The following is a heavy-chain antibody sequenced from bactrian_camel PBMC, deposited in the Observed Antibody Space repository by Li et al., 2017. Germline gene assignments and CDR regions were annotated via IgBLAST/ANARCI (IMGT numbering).Heavy chain of an antibody. CDR2: IETQTEDT. D-gene: IGHD3*01. J-gene: IGHJ4*01. CDR3: AASGGLLGRWCYEFPVNWVSWLYN. V-gene: IGHV3S1*01. CDR1: RVNSYC. Sequence: HVQLVESGGGSVRVGGSLTLSCQFSRVNSYCLGWFRQALGKEREGVAAIETQTEDTFYDDSLKGRFTISQDGAKNTLYLHMNNLKPEDTAMYHCAASGGLLGRWCYEFPVNWVSWLYNWGQGTQVTVS.